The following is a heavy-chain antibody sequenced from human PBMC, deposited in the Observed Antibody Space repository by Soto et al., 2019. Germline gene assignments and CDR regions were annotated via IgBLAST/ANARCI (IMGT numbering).Heavy chain of an antibody. CDR1: GFTFSSYA. Sequence: QVQLVESGGGVVQPGRSLTLSCAASGFTFSSYAMHWVRQAPGKGLEWVAVISYDGSNKYYADSVKGRFTSSRDNSKNTLYLQMNSLRAEDPAVYYCARPLWRDDYNWGYFDLWGRGTLVTVSS. V-gene: IGHV3-30-3*01. D-gene: IGHD4-4*01. CDR3: ARPLWRDDYNWGYFDL. J-gene: IGHJ2*01. CDR2: ISYDGSNK.